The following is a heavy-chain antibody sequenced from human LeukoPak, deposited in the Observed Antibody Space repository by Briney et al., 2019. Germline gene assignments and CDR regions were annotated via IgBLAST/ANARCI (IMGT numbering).Heavy chain of an antibody. V-gene: IGHV4-39*01. CDR1: GASISTSSYY. J-gene: IGHJ4*02. CDR3: ARLSFQSSSSS. CDR2: FYYTGSGST. Sequence: SGTLSLTRTVSGASISTSSYYWGWIRQPPGKGLEWIGSFYYTGSGSTYYNPSLKNRVTISVDTPRSQFSVKLSSVTAADTAVYYCARLSFQSSSSSWGQGTLVTVSS. D-gene: IGHD6-6*01.